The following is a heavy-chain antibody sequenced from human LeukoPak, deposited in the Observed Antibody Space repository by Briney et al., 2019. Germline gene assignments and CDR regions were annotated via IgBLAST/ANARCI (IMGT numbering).Heavy chain of an antibody. CDR2: ITSTGDDI. D-gene: IGHD5-12*01. Sequence: GGSLGLSCAASGFTFSDYYMSWIRQAPGKGLEWVAYITSTGDDIYYADSVRGRFTISRDNAKNALFLRMSSLRVEDTATYYCASDIVATSGDFWGQGTLVSVSS. CDR3: ASDIVATSGDF. CDR1: GFTFSDYY. V-gene: IGHV3-11*01. J-gene: IGHJ4*02.